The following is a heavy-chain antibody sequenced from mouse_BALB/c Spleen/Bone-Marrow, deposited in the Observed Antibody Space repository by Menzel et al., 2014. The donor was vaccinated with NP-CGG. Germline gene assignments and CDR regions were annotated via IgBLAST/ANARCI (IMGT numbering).Heavy chain of an antibody. CDR3: VKWDYYGYNYAMDY. Sequence: VMLVESGPGLVAPSPSLSITCTVSGFSLTNYGVSWVRQPPGKGLEWLGVIWGDGSTNYHSALISRLSISKDTSKSQVFLKLNILQTDDTATYYCVKWDYYGYNYAMDYWGQGTSVTVSS. V-gene: IGHV2-3*01. CDR1: GFSLTNYG. D-gene: IGHD1-2*01. CDR2: IWGDGST. J-gene: IGHJ4*01.